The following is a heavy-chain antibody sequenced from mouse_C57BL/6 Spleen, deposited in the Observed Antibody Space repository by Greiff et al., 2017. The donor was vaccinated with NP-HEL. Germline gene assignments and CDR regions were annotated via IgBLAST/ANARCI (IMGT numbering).Heavy chain of an antibody. CDR1: GYTFTDYE. D-gene: IGHD2-4*01. V-gene: IGHV1-15*01. CDR3: TREADYDRGDYFDY. Sequence: QVQLQQSGAELVRPGASVTLSCKASGYTFTDYEMHWVKQTPVHGLAWIGAIDPETGGTAYNQKFNGKAILTADKSSSTAYMELRSLTSEDSAVYYCTREADYDRGDYFDYWGQGTTLTVSS. J-gene: IGHJ2*01. CDR2: IDPETGGT.